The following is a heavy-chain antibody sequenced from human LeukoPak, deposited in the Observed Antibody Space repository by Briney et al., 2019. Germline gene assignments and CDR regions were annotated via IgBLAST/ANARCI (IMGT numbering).Heavy chain of an antibody. V-gene: IGHV4-39*01. CDR3: ARQGSGNYLSPVNY. CDR2: IYYSGST. D-gene: IGHD1-26*01. Sequence: PSETLSLTCTVSGGSISSSSYYWGWIRQPPGRGLEWIGTIYYSGSTYYNPSLKSRVTISVDTSKNQFSLKLSSVTAADTAVYYCARQGSGNYLSPVNYWGQGTLVTVSS. CDR1: GGSISSSSYY. J-gene: IGHJ4*02.